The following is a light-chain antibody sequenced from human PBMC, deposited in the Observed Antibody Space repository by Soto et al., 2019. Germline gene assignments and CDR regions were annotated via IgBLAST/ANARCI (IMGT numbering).Light chain of an antibody. CDR1: QGISSA. V-gene: IGKV1-13*02. J-gene: IGKJ5*01. CDR2: DAS. Sequence: AIQLTQSPSSLSAPVGDRVSITCRASQGISSALAWYQHKPGKAPKSLIYDASSLQSGVPSRFSGSESGTECTLTISSLQPEDFATYYCQQLKTYPFTFGQGTRLEIK. CDR3: QQLKTYPFT.